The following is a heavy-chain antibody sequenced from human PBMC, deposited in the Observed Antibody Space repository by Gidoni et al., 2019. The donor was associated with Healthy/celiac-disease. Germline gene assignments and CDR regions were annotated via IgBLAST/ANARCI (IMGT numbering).Heavy chain of an antibody. CDR3: AREGFPYGDYFYYGMDV. D-gene: IGHD4-17*01. V-gene: IGHV4-61*02. CDR2: IYTSGST. J-gene: IGHJ6*02. CDR1: GGSISSGSYY. Sequence: QVQLQESGPGLVKPSQTLSLTCTVSGGSISSGSYYWSWIRQPAGKGLEWIGRIYTSGSTNYNPSLKSRVTISVDTSKNQFSLKLSSVTAADTAVYYCAREGFPYGDYFYYGMDVWGQGTTVTVSS.